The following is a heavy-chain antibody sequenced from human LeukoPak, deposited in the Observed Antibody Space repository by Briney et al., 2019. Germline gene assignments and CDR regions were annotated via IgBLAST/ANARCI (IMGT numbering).Heavy chain of an antibody. CDR2: ISDDGRTK. CDR1: GTIFSSSG. Sequence: GGSLRLSCVASGTIFSSSGMHWVRQAPGKGLEWVTVISDDGRTKHYVESVKGRFTISRDNSKNTLYLQMNSLRVEDTAVYYCAKCLGSGWYASSDWGQGTLVTVSS. CDR3: AKCLGSGWYASSD. D-gene: IGHD6-13*01. V-gene: IGHV3-30*18. J-gene: IGHJ4*02.